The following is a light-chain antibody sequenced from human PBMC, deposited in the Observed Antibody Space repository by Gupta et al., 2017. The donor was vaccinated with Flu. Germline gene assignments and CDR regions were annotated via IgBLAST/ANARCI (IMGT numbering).Light chain of an antibody. CDR1: NIGTNT. CDR3: QVWDGSSDQVV. V-gene: IGLV3-21*02. CDR2: NDT. Sequence: ETTSITGGGNNIGTNTVHWYQQKPGQAPVLLVYNDTERPSGIPERFSGSNSVNTATLTISGVEAGDEADYYCQVWDGSSDQVVFGGGTKLTVL. J-gene: IGLJ2*01.